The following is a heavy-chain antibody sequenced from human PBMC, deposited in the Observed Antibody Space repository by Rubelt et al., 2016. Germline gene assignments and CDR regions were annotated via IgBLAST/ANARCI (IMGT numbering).Heavy chain of an antibody. CDR1: GYTFTSYY. J-gene: IGHJ5*02. Sequence: QVQLVQSGAEVKKPGASVKVSCKASGYTFTSYYMHWVRQAPGQGLEWMGIINPSGGSTSYDQKCQGRVTVARDTSTSTVYMELGSLGSEYTAVYYCSRSPRYDFEDNWFDPWGQGTLVTVSS. CDR2: INPSGGST. V-gene: IGHV1-46*01. CDR3: SRSPRYDFEDNWFDP. D-gene: IGHD3-3*01.